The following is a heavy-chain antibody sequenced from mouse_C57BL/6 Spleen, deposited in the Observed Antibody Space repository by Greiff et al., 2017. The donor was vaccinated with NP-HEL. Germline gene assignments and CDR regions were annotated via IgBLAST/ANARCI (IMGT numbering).Heavy chain of an antibody. V-gene: IGHV5-17*01. CDR1: GFTFSDYG. D-gene: IGHD2-1*01. CDR2: ISSGSSTI. Sequence: EVMLVESGGGLVKPGGSLKLSCAASGFTFSDYGMHWVRQAPEKGLEWVAYISSGSSTIYYADTVKGRFTISRDNAKNTLFLQMTSLRSEDTAMYYCARRYGNYSYAMDYWGQGTSVTVSS. J-gene: IGHJ4*01. CDR3: ARRYGNYSYAMDY.